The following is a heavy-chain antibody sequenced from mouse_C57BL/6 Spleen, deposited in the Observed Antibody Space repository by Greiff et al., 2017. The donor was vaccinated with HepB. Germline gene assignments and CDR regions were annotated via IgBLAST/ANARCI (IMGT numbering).Heavy chain of an antibody. CDR1: GYTFTDYE. J-gene: IGHJ2*01. Sequence: QVQLKESGAELVRPGASVTLSCKASGYTFTDYEMHWVKQTPVHGLEWIGAIDPETGGTAYNQKFKGKAILTADKSSSTAYMELSSLTSEDSAVYFCTRDYGSSPDYGGQGTTLPVSS. V-gene: IGHV1-15*01. D-gene: IGHD1-1*01. CDR3: TRDYGSSPDY. CDR2: IDPETGGT.